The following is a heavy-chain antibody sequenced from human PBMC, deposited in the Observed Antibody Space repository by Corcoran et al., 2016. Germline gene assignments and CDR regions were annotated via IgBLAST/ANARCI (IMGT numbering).Heavy chain of an antibody. V-gene: IGHV1-69*06. D-gene: IGHD3-22*01. CDR3: AREMYYYDSSGDWDDAFDI. CDR1: GGTFSSYA. Sequence: QVQLVQSGAEVKKPGSSVKVSCKASGGTFSSYAISWVRQAPGQGLEWMGGIIPIFGTANYAQKFQGRVTITADKSTSTAYMELSSLRSEDTAVYYCAREMYYYDSSGDWDDAFDIWGQGTMVTVSS. J-gene: IGHJ3*02. CDR2: IIPIFGTA.